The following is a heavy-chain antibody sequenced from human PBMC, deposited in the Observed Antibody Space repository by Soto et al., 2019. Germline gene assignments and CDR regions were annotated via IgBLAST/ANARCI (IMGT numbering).Heavy chain of an antibody. CDR3: ARGHYFTSGRYFIAA. Sequence: QVQLQESGPGLVKPSETLPLTCSVSGASIYNYYWSWVRQPPGKGLEWIGNMYFSGSPNYNPSLKSRVTMSSDASKNAIFLNLTSVTAADTAIYYCARGHYFTSGRYFIAAWGQGTLVTVSP. CDR1: GASIYNYY. J-gene: IGHJ5*02. CDR2: MYFSGSP. V-gene: IGHV4-59*01. D-gene: IGHD3-10*01.